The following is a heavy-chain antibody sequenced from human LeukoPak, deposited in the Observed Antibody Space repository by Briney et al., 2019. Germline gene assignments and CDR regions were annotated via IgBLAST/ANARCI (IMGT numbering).Heavy chain of an antibody. V-gene: IGHV3-66*01. J-gene: IGHJ3*02. CDR1: GFTFSDYY. CDR2: IYSGGST. Sequence: GGSLRLSCAASGFTFSDYYMSWIRQAPGKGLEWVSLIYSGGSTYNADSVKDRFTISRDNSKNTVYLQMNSLRAEDTAVYYCASRTTVTDADGFDIWGQGTMVTVSS. D-gene: IGHD4-17*01. CDR3: ASRTTVTDADGFDI.